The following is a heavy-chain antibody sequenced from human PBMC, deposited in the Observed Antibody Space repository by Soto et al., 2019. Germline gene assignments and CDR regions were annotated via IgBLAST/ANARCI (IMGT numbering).Heavy chain of an antibody. CDR2: IIPIFGTA. CDR3: ARGFAFVDTAMATHYYYYMDV. V-gene: IGHV1-69*13. J-gene: IGHJ6*03. CDR1: GGTFSSYA. D-gene: IGHD5-18*01. Sequence: SVKVSCKASGGTFSSYAISWVRQAPGQGLEWMGGIIPIFGTANYAQKFQGRVTITADESTSTAYMELSSLRSEDTAVYYCARGFAFVDTAMATHYYYYMDVWGKGTTVTVSS.